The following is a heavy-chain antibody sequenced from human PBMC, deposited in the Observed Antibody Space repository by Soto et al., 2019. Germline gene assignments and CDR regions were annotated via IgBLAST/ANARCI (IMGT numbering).Heavy chain of an antibody. CDR3: ASRTSGWYFDY. V-gene: IGHV3-23*01. D-gene: IGHD6-19*01. CDR2: ISGSGGST. CDR1: GFTFSSYA. J-gene: IGHJ4*02. Sequence: EVQLLESGGGLVQPGGSLRLSCTASGFTFSSYAMSWVRQAPGKGLEWVSVISGSGGSTYYADSVKGRFTISRDNSKNTLYLQMTSLRAEDRAVCYCASRTSGWYFDYWGQGTLVTVSS.